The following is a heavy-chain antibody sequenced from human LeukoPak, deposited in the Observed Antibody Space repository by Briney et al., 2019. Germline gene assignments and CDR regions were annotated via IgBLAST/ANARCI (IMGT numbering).Heavy chain of an antibody. CDR1: GYSISSGYY. J-gene: IGHJ4*02. Sequence: SETLSLTCGVSGYSISSGYYWGWIRQPPGKGLEWIGSVYHSGSTYYNPSLKSRVTISVDTSKNQFSLKLNSVTAADTAVYYCAREDYGSSGYYRPYWGQGTLVTVAS. D-gene: IGHD3-22*01. V-gene: IGHV4-38-2*02. CDR3: AREDYGSSGYYRPY. CDR2: VYHSGST.